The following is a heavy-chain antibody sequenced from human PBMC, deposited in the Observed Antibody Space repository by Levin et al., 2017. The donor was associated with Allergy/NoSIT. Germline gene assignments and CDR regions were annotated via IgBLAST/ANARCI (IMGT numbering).Heavy chain of an antibody. Sequence: LSLTCAASGFTFSNYAMHWVRQAPGKGLEWVAVISYDGTNTYYADSVRGRFTISRDNSKNMMYLQMNSLRAEDTAVYYCARAHGSHYIQAFDYWGQGTLVTVSS. D-gene: IGHD2-15*01. CDR1: GFTFSNYA. V-gene: IGHV3-30-3*01. CDR3: ARAHGSHYIQAFDY. CDR2: ISYDGTNT. J-gene: IGHJ4*02.